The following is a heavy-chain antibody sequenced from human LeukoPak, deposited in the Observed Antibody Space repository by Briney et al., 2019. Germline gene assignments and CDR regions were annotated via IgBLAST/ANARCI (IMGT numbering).Heavy chain of an antibody. D-gene: IGHD1-7*01. CDR2: IIPILGIA. J-gene: IGHJ4*02. CDR1: GGTFSSYA. Sequence: SVKVSCKASGGTFSSYAISWVRQAPGQGLEWMGRIIPILGIANYAQKFQGRVTITADKSTSTAYMELSSLRSEDTAVYYCARGSPKITGTAPFDYWGQGTLVTVSS. CDR3: ARGSPKITGTAPFDY. V-gene: IGHV1-69*04.